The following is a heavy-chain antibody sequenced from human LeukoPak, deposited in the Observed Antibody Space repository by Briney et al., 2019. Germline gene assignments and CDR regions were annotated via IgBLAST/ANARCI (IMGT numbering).Heavy chain of an antibody. V-gene: IGHV1-2*02. Sequence: GASVRVSCKASGYTFSAPLLHWVRQAPGQPLEWMGWINPNSGGTKCAQKFQGRVTLTTDTSIGTAYMDLSRLTSDDTAVYYCARKGCISSNCPVIGDYKWFDPWGQGTLVTVSS. CDR1: GYTFSAPL. D-gene: IGHD3-3*02. CDR3: ARKGCISSNCPVIGDYKWFDP. CDR2: INPNSGGT. J-gene: IGHJ5*02.